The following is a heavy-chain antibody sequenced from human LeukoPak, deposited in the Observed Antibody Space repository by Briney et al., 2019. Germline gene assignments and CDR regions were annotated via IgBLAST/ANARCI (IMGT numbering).Heavy chain of an antibody. CDR2: IIPIFGTA. CDR3: ARGGGDFWSGYFDY. J-gene: IGHJ4*02. CDR1: GGTFSSYA. D-gene: IGHD3-3*01. V-gene: IGHV1-69*01. Sequence: ASVKVSCKASGGTFSSYAISWVRQAPGQGLEWMGGIIPIFGTANYAQKFQGRVTITADECTSTGYMELSSLRSEDTGVYYCARGGGDFWSGYFDYWGQGTLVTVSS.